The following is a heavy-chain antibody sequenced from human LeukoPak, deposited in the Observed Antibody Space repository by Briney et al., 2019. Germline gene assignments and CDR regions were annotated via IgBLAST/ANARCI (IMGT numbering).Heavy chain of an antibody. V-gene: IGHV1-8*02. CDR2: MNPNSGNT. J-gene: IGHJ6*03. D-gene: IGHD2/OR15-2a*01. CDR3: ARDLNNFYYMDV. Sequence: ASVTVSCKASGYTFTSYNINWVRQATGQGLEWMGWMNPNSGNTGYAQKFQGRVTMTRDVSTNTVYMELSSLRSDDTAVYYCARDLNNFYYMDVWGKGTTVIVSS. CDR1: GYTFTSYN.